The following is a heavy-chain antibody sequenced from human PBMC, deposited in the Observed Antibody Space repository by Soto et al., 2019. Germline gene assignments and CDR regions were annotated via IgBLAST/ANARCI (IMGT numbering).Heavy chain of an antibody. CDR1: GFTFSSSW. CDR3: ARDRGYSCFEY. D-gene: IGHD5-18*01. V-gene: IGHV3-7*01. CDR2: IKEDGSEE. J-gene: IGHJ4*02. Sequence: GGSLRLSCAASGFTFSSSWMNWVRQAPGKGLEWVAGIKEDGSEEYYVDYVKGRFTISRDNVENSLYLQMNSLRGEDTAVYFCARDRGYSCFEYWGLGTLVTVS.